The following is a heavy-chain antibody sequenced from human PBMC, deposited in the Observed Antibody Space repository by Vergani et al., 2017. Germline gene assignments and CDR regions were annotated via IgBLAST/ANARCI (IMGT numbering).Heavy chain of an antibody. CDR1: GYTFTSYG. Sequence: QVQLVQSGAEVKKPGASVKVSCKASGYTFTSYGISWVRQAPGQGLEWMGIINPSGGSTSYAQKFQGRVTMTRDTSTSTVYMELSSLRSEDTAVYYCARGGPIYYYYMDVWGKGTTVTVSS. J-gene: IGHJ6*03. D-gene: IGHD3-16*01. CDR3: ARGGPIYYYYMDV. CDR2: INPSGGST. V-gene: IGHV1-46*01.